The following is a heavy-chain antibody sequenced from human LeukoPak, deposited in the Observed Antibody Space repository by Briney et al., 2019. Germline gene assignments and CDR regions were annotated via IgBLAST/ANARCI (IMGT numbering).Heavy chain of an antibody. CDR2: IHYIGST. Sequence: SETLSLTCIVSGGSISTSSYNWGWIRQPPGKGLEWIGSIHYIGSTYYNPSLKSRVTISVAMSKNQSSLRLTLVTAAKQAGYYCAILTGSASWGQGTMVTV. V-gene: IGHV4-39*01. J-gene: IGHJ3*01. CDR1: GGSISTSSYN. D-gene: IGHD3-10*01. CDR3: AILTGSAS.